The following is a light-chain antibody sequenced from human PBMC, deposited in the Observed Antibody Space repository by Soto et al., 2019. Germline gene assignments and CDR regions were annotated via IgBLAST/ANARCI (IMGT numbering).Light chain of an antibody. V-gene: IGKV3-11*01. CDR1: QSVGTS. J-gene: IGKJ5*01. Sequence: EIVLTQSPGTLSLSPGERATFSCKGSQSVGTSLAWFQQKPGQAPRLPIYDASRRASGVPARFSGSGSGTDFTLTISSLEPEDFALYYCQQRNTWPPITFGQGTRLEIK. CDR3: QQRNTWPPIT. CDR2: DAS.